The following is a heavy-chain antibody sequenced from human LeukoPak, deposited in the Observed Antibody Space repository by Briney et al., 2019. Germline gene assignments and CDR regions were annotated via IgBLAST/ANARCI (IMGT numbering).Heavy chain of an antibody. CDR3: VRDEDLYSPTWYVFDF. CDR1: GFTFSTYA. D-gene: IGHD2/OR15-2a*01. Sequence: PGGSLRLSCSASGFTFSTYAMSWVRQAPGKGLEWASAVTSSGAYTFYADSVKGRLTISRDNSKNTLFLQMNSLGAADTAIYYCVRDEDLYSPTWYVFDFWGQGTLVTVSS. J-gene: IGHJ4*02. CDR2: VTSSGAYT. V-gene: IGHV3-23*01.